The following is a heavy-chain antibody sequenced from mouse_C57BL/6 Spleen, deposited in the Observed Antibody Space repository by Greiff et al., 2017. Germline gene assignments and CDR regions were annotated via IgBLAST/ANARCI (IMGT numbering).Heavy chain of an antibody. CDR1: GYAFSSSW. CDR3: ASNWAWYFGV. Sequence: VQLQQSGPELVKPGASVKISCKASGYAFSSSWMNWVKQRPGKGLEWIGRIYPGDGDTNYNGKFKGKATLTADKSPSTAYMQLSSLTSEDSAVYFCASNWAWYFGVRGTGTTVTVAS. J-gene: IGHJ1*03. CDR2: IYPGDGDT. D-gene: IGHD4-1*02. V-gene: IGHV1-82*01.